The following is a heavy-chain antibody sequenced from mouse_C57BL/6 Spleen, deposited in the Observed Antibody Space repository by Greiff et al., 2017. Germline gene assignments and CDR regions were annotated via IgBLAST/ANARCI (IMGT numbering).Heavy chain of an antibody. Sequence: QVQLQQPGAELVKPGASVKLSCKASGYTFTSYWMHWVKQRPGQGLEWIGMIHPNSGSTNYNEKFKSKATLTVDKSSSTAYMQLSSLTSEDSAVYYCARRDIYYDYGGGFAYWGQGTLVTVSA. CDR2: IHPNSGST. J-gene: IGHJ3*01. CDR3: ARRDIYYDYGGGFAY. CDR1: GYTFTSYW. V-gene: IGHV1-64*01. D-gene: IGHD2-4*01.